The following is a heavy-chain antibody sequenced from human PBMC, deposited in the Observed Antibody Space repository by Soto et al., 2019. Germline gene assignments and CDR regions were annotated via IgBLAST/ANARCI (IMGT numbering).Heavy chain of an antibody. J-gene: IGHJ4*02. D-gene: IGHD6-6*01. Sequence: GGSLRLSCAASGFTFSSYAMHWVRQAPGKGLEWVAVISYDGSNKYYADSVKGRFTISRDNSKNTLYLQMNSLRAEDTAVYYCARVSEHLEYSSSGPFDYWGQGTLVTVSS. CDR2: ISYDGSNK. V-gene: IGHV3-30-3*01. CDR3: ARVSEHLEYSSSGPFDY. CDR1: GFTFSSYA.